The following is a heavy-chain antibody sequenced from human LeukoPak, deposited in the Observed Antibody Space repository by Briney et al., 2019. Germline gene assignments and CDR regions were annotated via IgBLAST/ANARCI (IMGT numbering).Heavy chain of an antibody. V-gene: IGHV1-46*01. CDR1: GYTFTSHY. D-gene: IGHD3-3*01. Sequence: ASVKVSCKASGYTFTSHYMHWVRQAPGQGLEWMGIINPRDGSTSYPQNFQGRVTMTRDTSTSTVYMELSSLIFEDTAVYYCARDSKNDFWSGSNDYWCQGTPVTVSS. J-gene: IGHJ4*02. CDR3: ARDSKNDFWSGSNDY. CDR2: INPRDGST.